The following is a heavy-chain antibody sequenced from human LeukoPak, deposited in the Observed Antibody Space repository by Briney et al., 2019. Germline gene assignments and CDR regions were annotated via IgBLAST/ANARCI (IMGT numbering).Heavy chain of an antibody. CDR2: LSGGGGTT. CDR3: AKSDCSSSTCSLRNWFDP. Sequence: PGGSLRLSCAASGFNFNNYAMNWVRQAPGKGLEWVSTLSGGGGTTYYADSVKGRFTISRDTSKHTLYLHMNSLRAEDTAIYYCAKSDCSSSTCSLRNWFDPWGQGTLVTVSS. J-gene: IGHJ5*02. CDR1: GFNFNNYA. D-gene: IGHD2-2*01. V-gene: IGHV3-23*01.